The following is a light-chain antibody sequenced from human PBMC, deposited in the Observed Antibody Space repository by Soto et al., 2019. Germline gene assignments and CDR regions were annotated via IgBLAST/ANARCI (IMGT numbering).Light chain of an antibody. CDR1: QSVSSYY. J-gene: IGKJ1*01. CDR3: QHYGSSPRA. V-gene: IGKV3-20*01. CDR2: GAS. Sequence: IVLTQSPGTLSLSPGERATLSCRASQSVSSYYLAWYQQKPGQAPRLLIYGASSRATGIPARFSGSGSGTDFTLTISRLEPEDFAAYYCQHYGSSPRAFGQGTKVDI.